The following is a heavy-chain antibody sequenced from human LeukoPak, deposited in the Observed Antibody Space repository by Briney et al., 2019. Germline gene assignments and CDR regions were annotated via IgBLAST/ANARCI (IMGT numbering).Heavy chain of an antibody. Sequence: PGGSLRLSCAASGFTFSNYWVHWVRQAPGKGLVWVSRINRDGSFTNYADSVKGRFTISRDNAKNTVYLQMNSLRGEDTAAYYCARGDPGDDWGQGTLVTVSS. J-gene: IGHJ4*02. CDR1: GFTFSNYW. CDR2: INRDGSFT. CDR3: ARGDPGDD. V-gene: IGHV3-74*01.